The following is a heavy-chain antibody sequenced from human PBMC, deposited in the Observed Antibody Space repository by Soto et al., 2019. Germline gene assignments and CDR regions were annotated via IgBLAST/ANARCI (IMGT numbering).Heavy chain of an antibody. CDR2: IDSSSNYI. D-gene: IGHD3-10*02. Sequence: EVQLVESGGGLVKPGGSLRLSCAASGFTFSIYSMTWVRQSPGKGLEWVSSIDSSSNYIYYVDSVKGRFTISRDNAENSVHLQMNSLRAEDTAVYYCAREAHFYGRSDVFDIWGKGTMVTVSS. V-gene: IGHV3-21*01. J-gene: IGHJ3*02. CDR1: GFTFSIYS. CDR3: AREAHFYGRSDVFDI.